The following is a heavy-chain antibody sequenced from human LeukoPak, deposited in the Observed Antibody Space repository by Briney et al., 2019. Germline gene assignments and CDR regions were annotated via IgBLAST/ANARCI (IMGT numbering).Heavy chain of an antibody. CDR1: GFTFSSYS. V-gene: IGHV3-74*01. CDR2: INSDGSST. Sequence: GGSLRLSCAASGFTFSSYSMNWVRQAPGKGLVWVSRINSDGSSTSYADSVKGRFTISRDNAKNTLYLQMNSLRAEDTAVYYCARVDRLGVTTDGIDYWGQGTLVTVSS. J-gene: IGHJ4*02. D-gene: IGHD3-9*01. CDR3: ARVDRLGVTTDGIDY.